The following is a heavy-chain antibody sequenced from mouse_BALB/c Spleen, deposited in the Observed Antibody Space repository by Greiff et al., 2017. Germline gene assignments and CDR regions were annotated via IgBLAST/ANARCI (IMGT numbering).Heavy chain of an antibody. CDR1: GFTFSSYT. J-gene: IGHJ1*01. CDR2: ISSGGSYT. CDR3: ARDRSLRLNWYFDV. D-gene: IGHD1-1*01. Sequence: EVKLVESGGGLVKPGGSLKLSCAASGFTFSSYTMSWVRQTPEKRLEWVATISSGGSYTYYPDSVKGRFTISRDNAKNTLYLQMSSLKSEDTAMYYCARDRSLRLNWYFDVWGAGTTVTVSS. V-gene: IGHV5-6-4*01.